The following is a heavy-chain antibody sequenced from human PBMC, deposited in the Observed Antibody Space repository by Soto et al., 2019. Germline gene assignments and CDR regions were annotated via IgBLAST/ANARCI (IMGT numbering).Heavy chain of an antibody. Sequence: LRLSCAASGFTVSSNYMSWVRQAPGKGLEWVSVIYSGGSTYYADSVKGRFTISRHNSKNTPYLQMNSLRAEDTAVYYCAKAQGSLGSGSYGIFDYWGQGTLVTVSS. J-gene: IGHJ4*02. D-gene: IGHD3-10*02. CDR1: GFTVSSNY. CDR3: AKAQGSLGSGSYGIFDY. CDR2: IYSGGST. V-gene: IGHV3-53*04.